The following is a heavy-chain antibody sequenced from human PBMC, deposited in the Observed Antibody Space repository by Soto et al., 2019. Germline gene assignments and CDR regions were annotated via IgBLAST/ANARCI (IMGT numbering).Heavy chain of an antibody. CDR1: GGSMNSGGYC. D-gene: IGHD2-2*02. J-gene: IGHJ4*02. V-gene: IGHV4-31*03. CDR2: ISYGGTT. CDR3: SRGIPV. Sequence: QVQLQESGPGLVKPSQTLSLTCTVSGGSMNSGGYCWSWIRQHPGEGLEWIGCISYGGTTSYNPSLKSRVIISVDTSKNQFSLKLTSVTAADTAVYYCSRGIPVWGQGTLITVSS.